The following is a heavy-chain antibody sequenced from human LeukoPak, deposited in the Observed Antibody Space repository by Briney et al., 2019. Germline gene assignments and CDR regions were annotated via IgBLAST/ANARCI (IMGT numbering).Heavy chain of an antibody. J-gene: IGHJ5*02. CDR2: MNPTSGGT. D-gene: IGHD3-22*01. CDR3: AREGYYRPAWFDP. CDR1: GYTFTGYY. Sequence: GASVKVSCKASGYTFTGYYIHWVRQAPGQGLEWMGWMNPTSGGTNYAEKFQGRVTMTRDTSIITAYMELSSLRSDDTAVYYCAREGYYRPAWFDPWGQGTLVTVSS. V-gene: IGHV1-2*02.